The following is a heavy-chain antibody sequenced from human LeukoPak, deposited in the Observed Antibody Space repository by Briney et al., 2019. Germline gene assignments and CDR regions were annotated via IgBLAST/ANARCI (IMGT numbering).Heavy chain of an antibody. D-gene: IGHD3-22*01. Sequence: GGSLRLSCAASGFTFSSFGMSWIRQAPGKGLEWVSAISPTGGTAYYADSVKGRFTISRDNSKNTLYLKMNNLRAEDTAVYYCAKMLDSSGYNAFDIWGQGTMVTVSS. CDR2: ISPTGGTA. V-gene: IGHV3-23*01. J-gene: IGHJ3*02. CDR3: AKMLDSSGYNAFDI. CDR1: GFTFSSFG.